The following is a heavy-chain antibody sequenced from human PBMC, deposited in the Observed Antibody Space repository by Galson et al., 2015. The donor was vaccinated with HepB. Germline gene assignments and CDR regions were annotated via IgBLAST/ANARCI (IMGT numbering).Heavy chain of an antibody. CDR2: ISWNSGSI. CDR3: AKSAGYSYGGPLNYGMDV. J-gene: IGHJ6*02. CDR1: GFTFDDYA. Sequence: SLRLSCAASGFTFDDYAMHWVRQAPGKGLEWVSGISWNSGSIGYADSVKGRFTISRDNAKNSLYLQMNSLRAEDTALYYCAKSAGYSYGGPLNYGMDVWGQGTTVTVSS. D-gene: IGHD5-18*01. V-gene: IGHV3-9*01.